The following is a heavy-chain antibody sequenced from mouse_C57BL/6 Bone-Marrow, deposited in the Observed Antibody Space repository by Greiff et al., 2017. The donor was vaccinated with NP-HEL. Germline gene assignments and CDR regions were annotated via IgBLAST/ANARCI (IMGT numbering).Heavy chain of an antibody. V-gene: IGHV1-55*01. CDR1: GYTFTSYW. Sequence: VQLQESGAELVKPGASVKMSCKASGYTFTSYWITWVKQRPGQGLEWIGDIYPGSGSTNYNEKFKSKATLTVDTSSSTAYMQLSSLTSEDSAVYYCARGSGTEDYWGQGTTLTVSS. J-gene: IGHJ2*01. CDR3: ARGSGTEDY. D-gene: IGHD4-1*01. CDR2: IYPGSGST.